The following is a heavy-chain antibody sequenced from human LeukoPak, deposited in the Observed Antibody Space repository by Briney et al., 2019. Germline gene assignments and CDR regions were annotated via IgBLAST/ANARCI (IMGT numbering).Heavy chain of an antibody. CDR3: ARLDVDLDFDY. V-gene: IGHV4-59*08. CDR2: IFYGGST. J-gene: IGHJ4*02. Sequence: SETLSLTCTVSGGSISSYYWSWIRQPAGKGLEWIGNIFYGGSTDYNPSLKSRVTISVDTSRNQFSLKLSSVSAADTAVYYCARLDVDLDFDYWGQGTLVTVSS. CDR1: GGSISSYY.